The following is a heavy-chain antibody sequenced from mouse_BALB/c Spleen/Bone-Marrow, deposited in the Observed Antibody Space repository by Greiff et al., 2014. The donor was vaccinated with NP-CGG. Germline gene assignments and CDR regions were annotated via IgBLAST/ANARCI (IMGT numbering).Heavy chain of an antibody. J-gene: IGHJ2*01. CDR2: IYPHNGGN. Sequence: VQLQQSGPELVKPGASVKISCKASGYTFTDYNMHWVKQSHGKSLEWIVYIYPHNGGNGYDQKFKNKATLTVDSSSSTAYMELRSLTSEDSAVYYCARSRGTTATTYYFDYWGQRTTLTVSS. CDR3: ARSRGTTATTYYFDY. CDR1: GYTFTDYN. V-gene: IGHV1S29*02. D-gene: IGHD1-2*01.